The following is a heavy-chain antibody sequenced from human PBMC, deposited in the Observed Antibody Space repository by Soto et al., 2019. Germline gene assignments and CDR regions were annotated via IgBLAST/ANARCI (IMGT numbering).Heavy chain of an antibody. CDR2: ISSSGSTI. D-gene: IGHD6-19*01. CDR1: GFTFSSYE. V-gene: IGHV3-48*03. J-gene: IGHJ4*02. Sequence: EVQLVESGGGLVQPGGSLRLSCAASGFTFSSYEMNWVRQAPGKGLEWVSYISSSGSTIYYADSVKGRFTISRDNAKNSLDLQMNSLRCEETAVYYCAGGQYGSGGGYFDYWGQETLVTVSS. CDR3: AGGQYGSGGGYFDY.